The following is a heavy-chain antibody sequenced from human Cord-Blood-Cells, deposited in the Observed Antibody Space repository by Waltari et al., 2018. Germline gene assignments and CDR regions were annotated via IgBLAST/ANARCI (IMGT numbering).Heavy chain of an antibody. Sequence: ELQLVEFGGGLIQPGGSLSLSCAASRFTVGSNSMSWVRQAPGKGLEWVPVIYSGGSTYYADSVKGRFTISRDNSKNTLYLQMNSLRAEDTAVYYCARDWENDAFDIWGQGTMVTVSS. CDR1: RFTVGSNS. V-gene: IGHV3-53*01. D-gene: IGHD1-26*01. CDR2: IYSGGST. CDR3: ARDWENDAFDI. J-gene: IGHJ3*02.